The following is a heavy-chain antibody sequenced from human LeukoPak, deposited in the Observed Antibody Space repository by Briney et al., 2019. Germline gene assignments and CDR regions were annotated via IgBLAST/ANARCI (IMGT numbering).Heavy chain of an antibody. D-gene: IGHD4-23*01. V-gene: IGHV3-48*02. CDR2: ISDGSSTI. J-gene: IGHJ4*02. Sequence: PGGSLRLSCAASGFTFSNYNLNWVRQAPGKGLEWVSYISDGSSTIYYADSVGGRFTISRDNAKNSLYLQINSLRDEDTAVYYCARETVGLDYWGQGTLVTVSS. CDR3: ARETVGLDY. CDR1: GFTFSNYN.